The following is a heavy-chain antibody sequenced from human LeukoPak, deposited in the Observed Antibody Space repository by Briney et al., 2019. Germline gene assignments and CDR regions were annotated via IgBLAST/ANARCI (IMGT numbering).Heavy chain of an antibody. Sequence: PGGSLRLSCATSGFSFSSYAMSWVRQAPGKGLHWVSTFSDTGGGPYSSGGTYYADSVKGRFTISRDSSKKTMYLQMDSLRAEDTAVYYCARGPPSGDIVVVPAALAFDYWGQGTLVTVSS. CDR1: GFSFSSYA. CDR2: FSDTGGGPYSSGGT. V-gene: IGHV3-23*01. CDR3: ARGPPSGDIVVVPAALAFDY. J-gene: IGHJ4*02. D-gene: IGHD2-2*01.